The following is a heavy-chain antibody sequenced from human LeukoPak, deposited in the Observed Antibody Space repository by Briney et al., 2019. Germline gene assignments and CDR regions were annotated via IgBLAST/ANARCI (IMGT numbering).Heavy chain of an antibody. Sequence: ASVKVSCKASGYSFTSYGITWVRQAPGQGLEWMGWISTYDGDANYAQQLQGRVTMTTDTSTITAYMELRSLRSDDTAVYYCARDQGYDFWSGTQNPNWFDPWGQGTLVTVSS. CDR1: GYSFTSYG. J-gene: IGHJ5*02. V-gene: IGHV1-18*01. CDR2: ISTYDGDA. CDR3: ARDQGYDFWSGTQNPNWFDP. D-gene: IGHD3-3*01.